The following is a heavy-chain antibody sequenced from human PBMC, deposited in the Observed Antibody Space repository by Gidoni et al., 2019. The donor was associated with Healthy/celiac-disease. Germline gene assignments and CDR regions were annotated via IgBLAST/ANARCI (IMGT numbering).Heavy chain of an antibody. J-gene: IGHJ3*02. Sequence: QVQLVESGGGVVQPGRSLVLPCAASGFTFSSYAMHWFRQAPGKGIEWVAVISYDGSNKYYADSVKGRFTISRDNSKNTLYLQMNSLRAEDTAVYYCARGGWDLLEDAFDIWGQGTMVTVSS. D-gene: IGHD1-26*01. CDR2: ISYDGSNK. V-gene: IGHV3-30*01. CDR1: GFTFSSYA. CDR3: ARGGWDLLEDAFDI.